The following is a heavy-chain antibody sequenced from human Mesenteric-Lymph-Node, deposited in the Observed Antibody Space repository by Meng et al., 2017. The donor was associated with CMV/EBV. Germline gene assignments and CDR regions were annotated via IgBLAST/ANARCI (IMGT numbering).Heavy chain of an antibody. CDR2: IWGDGRDE. V-gene: IGHV3-30*02. Sequence: GESLKISCLASGFTFTTTGIHWVRQVPGKGLEWVAFIWGDGRDEYNADSVKGRFAIFRDNSKNAVYLQMNSLRFEDTGVYYCVSDSSDSVPHDSWGQGTRVTVSS. D-gene: IGHD2-21*02. CDR3: VSDSSDSVPHDS. CDR1: GFTFTTTG. J-gene: IGHJ5*02.